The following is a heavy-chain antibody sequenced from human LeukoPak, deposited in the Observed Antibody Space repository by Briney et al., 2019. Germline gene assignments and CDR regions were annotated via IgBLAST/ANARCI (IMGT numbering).Heavy chain of an antibody. J-gene: IGHJ4*02. CDR2: ISAYNGNT. Sequence: ASVKVSCKASGYTFTNYGISRVRQAPGQGLEWMGWISAYNGNTNSAQNLQGRVTVTTDTSTSTAYMELRSLRSDDTAVYYCARDSGYTYGRTFDYWGQGTLVTVSS. D-gene: IGHD5-18*01. V-gene: IGHV1-18*01. CDR3: ARDSGYTYGRTFDY. CDR1: GYTFTNYG.